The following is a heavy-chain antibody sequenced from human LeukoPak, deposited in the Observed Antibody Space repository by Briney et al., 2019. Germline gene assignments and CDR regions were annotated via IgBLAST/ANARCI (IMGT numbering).Heavy chain of an antibody. Sequence: GGSLRLSCAGSGFPFSSHGMNWVRQAPGKGLEWVSGISPGGGPTYYEDSVKGRFTISRDDSKNTLYLQMNSLRAEDTAVYYCAKVCSSSWCDDYWGQGTLVTVSS. CDR2: ISPGGGPT. J-gene: IGHJ4*02. CDR3: AKVCSSSWCDDY. D-gene: IGHD6-13*01. CDR1: GFPFSSHG. V-gene: IGHV3-23*01.